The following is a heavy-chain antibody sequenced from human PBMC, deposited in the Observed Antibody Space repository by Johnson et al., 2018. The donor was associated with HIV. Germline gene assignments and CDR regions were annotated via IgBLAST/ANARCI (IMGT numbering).Heavy chain of an antibody. Sequence: QVQLVESGGGVVQPGRSLRLSCAASGFTFSSYAMHWVRQAPGKGLEWVAVISYDGSNKYYADSMKGRSTISRDNTKNTLYLQMNSLRAEDTAGYYCARGEGSGWHLAGAFDIWGQGTMVTVSS. CDR1: GFTFSSYA. V-gene: IGHV3-30*14. J-gene: IGHJ3*02. CDR2: ISYDGSNK. CDR3: ARGEGSGWHLAGAFDI. D-gene: IGHD6-19*01.